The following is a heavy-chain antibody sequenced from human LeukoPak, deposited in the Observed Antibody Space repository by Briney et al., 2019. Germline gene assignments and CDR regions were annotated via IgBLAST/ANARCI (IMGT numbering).Heavy chain of an antibody. CDR2: INTGGDGT. V-gene: IGHV3-23*01. Sequence: PGGSLRLSCAASGFTFSGHAMSWVRQAPGKGLEWVSAINTGGDGTFYADSVKGRFTISRDNSMNTQYLQMNSLRAEDTAVFYCATFGSGSRRTNSFDYWGQGTLVIVSS. J-gene: IGHJ4*02. CDR3: ATFGSGSRRTNSFDY. D-gene: IGHD3-10*01. CDR1: GFTFSGHA.